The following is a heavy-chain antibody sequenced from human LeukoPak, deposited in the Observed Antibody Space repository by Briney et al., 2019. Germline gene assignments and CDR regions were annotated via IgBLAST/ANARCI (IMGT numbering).Heavy chain of an antibody. D-gene: IGHD4-23*01. V-gene: IGHV4-30-4*01. CDR1: GGSISSGDYY. J-gene: IGHJ4*02. CDR2: IYYSGST. Sequence: SETLSLTCTVSGGSISSGDYYWSWIRQPPGKGLEWIGYIYYSGSTYYNPSLKSRVTISVDASKNQFSLKLSSVTAADTAVYYCARDLLNEGNHLDYWGQGTLVTVSS. CDR3: ARDLLNEGNHLDY.